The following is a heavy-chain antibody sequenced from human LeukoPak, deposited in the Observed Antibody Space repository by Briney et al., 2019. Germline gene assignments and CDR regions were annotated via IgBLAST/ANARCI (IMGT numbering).Heavy chain of an antibody. Sequence: SETLSLTCTVSGYSISSGYYWGWIRQPPGKGLEWIGSIYYSGSTYYNPSLKSRVTISVDTSKNQFSLKLSSVTAADTAVYYCARDEFVWYDSSGCFDYWGQGTLVTVSS. CDR3: ARDEFVWYDSSGCFDY. V-gene: IGHV4-38-2*02. J-gene: IGHJ4*02. CDR2: IYYSGST. D-gene: IGHD3-22*01. CDR1: GYSISSGYY.